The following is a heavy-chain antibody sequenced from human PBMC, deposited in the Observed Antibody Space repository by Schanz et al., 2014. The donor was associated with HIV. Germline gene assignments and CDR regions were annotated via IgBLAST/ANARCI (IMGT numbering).Heavy chain of an antibody. CDR2: IIPIFGTA. Sequence: QVQLVQSGAEVKKPGSSVKVSCKASGGSFSSYAINWVRQAPGQGLEWMGGIIPIFGTANYAQKFQGRVTITADESTSKAYMELRSLRSEDTAVYYCARDISRASSAPTLAFDIWGQGTMVTVSS. CDR3: ARDISRASSAPTLAFDI. CDR1: GGSFSSYA. V-gene: IGHV1-69*01. J-gene: IGHJ3*02. D-gene: IGHD3-22*01.